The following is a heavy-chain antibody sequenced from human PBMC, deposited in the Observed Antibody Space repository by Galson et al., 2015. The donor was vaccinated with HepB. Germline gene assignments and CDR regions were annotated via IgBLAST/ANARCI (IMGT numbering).Heavy chain of an antibody. CDR2: YYSGEST. V-gene: IGHV3-66*01. D-gene: IGHD3-10*01. CDR3: ARGAYYEGSGSVWAWDY. J-gene: IGHJ4*02. Sequence: SLRLSCAASGFIVSRYYMSWVRQAPGKGLEWVSVYYSGESTSYADFVKDRFIISRDNSKNTVDLQMNGLRGEDTAVYFCARGAYYEGSGSVWAWDYWGQGTLVTVYS. CDR1: GFIVSRYY.